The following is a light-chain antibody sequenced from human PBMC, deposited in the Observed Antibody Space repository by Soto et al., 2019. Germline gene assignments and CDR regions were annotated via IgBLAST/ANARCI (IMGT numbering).Light chain of an antibody. Sequence: EIVLTQSPGTLSLSPGERATLSCRASQSVSNNYLAWYQQKPGQAPRLLIYGASNRATGIPDRFSGSGSGTDFTLTISSLQAEDVAVYYCQQHGSSPRTFGQGTKVDIK. CDR1: QSVSNNY. CDR2: GAS. CDR3: QQHGSSPRT. V-gene: IGKV3-20*01. J-gene: IGKJ1*01.